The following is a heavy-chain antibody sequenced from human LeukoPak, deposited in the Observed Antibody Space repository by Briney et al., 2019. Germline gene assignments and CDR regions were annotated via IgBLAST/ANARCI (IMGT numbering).Heavy chain of an antibody. CDR2: IDYSGST. J-gene: IGHJ6*02. CDR3: ARSSFGRPDV. Sequence: SETLSLTCTVSGGSISSYFWSWIRQPPGKGLEWIGYIDYSGSTNYNPSLKSRVTISVDTSNNQFSLKLSSVTAADTAVYFCARSSFGRPDVWRQGATVTVSS. D-gene: IGHD3-16*01. V-gene: IGHV4-59*08. CDR1: GGSISSYF.